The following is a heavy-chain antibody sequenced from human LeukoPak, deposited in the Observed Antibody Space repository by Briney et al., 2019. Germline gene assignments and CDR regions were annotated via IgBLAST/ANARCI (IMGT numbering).Heavy chain of an antibody. CDR1: GYTFTGYY. D-gene: IGHD3-16*02. V-gene: IGHV1-2*06. CDR2: INPNSGGT. J-gene: IGHJ3*02. CDR3: ATFSDYVWGSYRHTDAFDI. Sequence: ASVKVSCKASGYTFTGYYMHWLRQAPGQGLEWMGRINPNSGGTNYAQKFQGRVTMTRDTSISTAYRELSRLRSDDTAVYYCATFSDYVWGSYRHTDAFDIWGQGTMVTVSS.